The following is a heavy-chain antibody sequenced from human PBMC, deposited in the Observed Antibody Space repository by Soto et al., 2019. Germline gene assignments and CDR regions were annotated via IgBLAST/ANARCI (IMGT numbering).Heavy chain of an antibody. Sequence: ASVKVSCKASGYTFTSYAISWVRQAPGQGLEWMGWISAYNGNTNYAQKLQGRVTMTTDTSTSTAHMELRSLRSDDTAVYYCARFSCSGDNCCPPPYWGQGTLVTVSS. CDR3: ARFSCSGDNCCPPPY. D-gene: IGHD2-15*01. CDR1: GYTFTSYA. J-gene: IGHJ4*02. CDR2: ISAYNGNT. V-gene: IGHV1-18*01.